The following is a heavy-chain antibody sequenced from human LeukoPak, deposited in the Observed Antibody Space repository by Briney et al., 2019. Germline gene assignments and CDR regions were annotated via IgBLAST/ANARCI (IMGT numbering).Heavy chain of an antibody. CDR2: ISWNSGSI. V-gene: IGHV3-9*01. D-gene: IGHD6-19*01. J-gene: IGHJ3*02. CDR3: AKDRPYSSGWYEGAFDI. Sequence: GGSLRLSCAASGFTFDDYAMHWVRHAPGKGLEWVSGISWNSGSIGYADSVKGRFTISRDNAKNSLYLQMNSLRAEDTALYYCAKDRPYSSGWYEGAFDIWGQGTMVTVSS. CDR1: GFTFDDYA.